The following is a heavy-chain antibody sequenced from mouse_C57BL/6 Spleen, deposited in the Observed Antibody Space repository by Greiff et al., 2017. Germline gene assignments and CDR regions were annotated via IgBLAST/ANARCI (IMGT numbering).Heavy chain of an antibody. CDR1: GYTFTSYW. Sequence: VQLQQPGAELVKPGASVKMSCKASGYTFTSYWITWVKQRPGQGLEWIGDIYPGSGSTNYNEKFKSKATLTVDTSCSTAYMQLSSLTSEDSAVYYCARDYYGSSWAYWGQGTLVTVSA. CDR2: IYPGSGST. V-gene: IGHV1-55*01. J-gene: IGHJ3*01. CDR3: ARDYYGSSWAY. D-gene: IGHD1-1*01.